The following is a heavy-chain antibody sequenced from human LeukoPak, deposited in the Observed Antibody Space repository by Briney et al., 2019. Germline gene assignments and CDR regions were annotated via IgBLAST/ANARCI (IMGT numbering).Heavy chain of an antibody. Sequence: ASVKVSCKASGYTFTGYYMHWVRQAPGQGLEWMGRINPNSGGTNYAQKFQSRVTMTRDTSISTAYMELSRLTSDDTAVYYCAKGTIVPALYLYFDLWGRGTLVTVSS. CDR3: AKGTIVPALYLYFDL. V-gene: IGHV1-2*06. D-gene: IGHD2-2*01. CDR2: INPNSGGT. J-gene: IGHJ2*01. CDR1: GYTFTGYY.